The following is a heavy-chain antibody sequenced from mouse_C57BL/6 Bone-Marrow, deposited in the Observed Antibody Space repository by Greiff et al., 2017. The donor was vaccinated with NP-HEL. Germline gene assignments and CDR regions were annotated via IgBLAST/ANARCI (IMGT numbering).Heavy chain of an antibody. CDR1: GFTFSSYG. Sequence: EVQGVESGGDLVKPGGSLKLSCAASGFTFSSYGMSWVRQTPDKRLEWVATISSGGSYTYYPDSVKGRFTISRDNAKNTLYLQMSSLKSEDTAMYYCARVRTVVATGDYWGQGTTLTVSS. CDR3: ARVRTVVATGDY. J-gene: IGHJ2*01. CDR2: ISSGGSYT. D-gene: IGHD1-1*01. V-gene: IGHV5-6*01.